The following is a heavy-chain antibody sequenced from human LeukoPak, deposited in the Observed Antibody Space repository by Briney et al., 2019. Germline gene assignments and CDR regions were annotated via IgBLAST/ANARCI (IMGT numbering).Heavy chain of an antibody. CDR2: ISSSGSTI. D-gene: IGHD1-1*01. CDR3: ARDSNNWNDGSIDY. J-gene: IGHJ4*02. Sequence: GGSLSLSCAASGFTFSSYETNWVRQAPGKGLEWVSYISSSGSTIYYADSVKGRFTISRDNAKNSLYLQMNSLRAEDTAVYYCARDSNNWNDGSIDYWGQGTLVTVSS. CDR1: GFTFSSYE. V-gene: IGHV3-48*03.